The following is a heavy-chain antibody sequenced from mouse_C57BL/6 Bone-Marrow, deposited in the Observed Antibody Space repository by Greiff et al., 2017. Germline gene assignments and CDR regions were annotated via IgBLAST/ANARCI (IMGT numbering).Heavy chain of an antibody. V-gene: IGHV1-64*01. CDR3: AKYDYDYLMAY. D-gene: IGHD2-4*01. CDR2: IHPSSGST. J-gene: IGHJ4*01. CDR1: GYTFTSYW. Sequence: QVQLQQPGAELVKPGASVKLSCKASGYTFTSYWLHWVKQRPGQGLEWIGMIHPSSGSTTYNEKFKSKATLTVDKSSSTAYMQLSSLTSEDSAVYYCAKYDYDYLMAYWGQGTSVTVAS.